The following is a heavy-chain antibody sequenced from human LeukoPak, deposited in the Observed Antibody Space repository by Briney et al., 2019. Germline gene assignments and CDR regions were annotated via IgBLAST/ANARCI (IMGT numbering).Heavy chain of an antibody. CDR3: AKTGEQQLVRGYYYYYMDV. D-gene: IGHD6-13*01. CDR1: GFSFTSYG. V-gene: IGHV3-30*02. Sequence: GGSLRLSCAASGFSFTSYGMHWVRQAPGKGLEWVAFIRYDGNNKYYADSVKGRFTISRDNSKNTLYLQMNSLRAADTAVYYCAKTGEQQLVRGYYYYYMDVWGKGTTVTVSS. CDR2: IRYDGNNK. J-gene: IGHJ6*03.